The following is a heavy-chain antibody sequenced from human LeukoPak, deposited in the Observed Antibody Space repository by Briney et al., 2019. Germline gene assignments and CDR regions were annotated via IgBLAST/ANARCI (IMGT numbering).Heavy chain of an antibody. D-gene: IGHD2-2*01. CDR2: ISSSSSYI. CDR3: ASTLGLGYCSSTSCSHPNNWFDP. Sequence: GGSLRLSCEVSGFIAGYNYMSWVRQAPGKGLEWVSSISSSSSYIYYADSVKGRFTISRDNAKNSLYLQMNSLRAEDTAVYYCASTLGLGYCSSTSCSHPNNWFDPWGQGTLVTVSS. V-gene: IGHV3-21*01. J-gene: IGHJ5*02. CDR1: GFIAGYNY.